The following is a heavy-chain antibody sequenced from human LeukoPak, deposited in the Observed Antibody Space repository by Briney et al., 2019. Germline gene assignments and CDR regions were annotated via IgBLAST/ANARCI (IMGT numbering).Heavy chain of an antibody. CDR1: GYTFTTYG. D-gene: IGHD1-26*01. V-gene: IGHV1-18*01. Sequence: ASVKVSCKASGYTFTTYGLSWVRQAPGQGLEWMGWITTYNGDTDYAQKLQGRVTMTADTSTSTAYMELRSLRSDDTAVYYCARTPSGSGSYYRGLFDYWGQGTLVTVSS. CDR3: ARTPSGSGSYYRGLFDY. J-gene: IGHJ4*02. CDR2: ITTYNGDT.